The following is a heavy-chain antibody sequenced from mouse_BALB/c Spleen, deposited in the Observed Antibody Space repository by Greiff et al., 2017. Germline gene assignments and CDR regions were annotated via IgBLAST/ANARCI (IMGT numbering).Heavy chain of an antibody. Sequence: VQLQQSGPGLVAPSQSLSITCTVSGFSLTSYGVHWVRQPPGKGLEWLGVIWAGGSTNYNSALMSRLSISKDNSKSQVFLKMNSLQTDDTAMYYCARERDGYLYAMGYWGQGTSVTVAS. D-gene: IGHD2-3*01. CDR1: GFSLTSYG. J-gene: IGHJ4*01. CDR2: IWAGGST. CDR3: ARERDGYLYAMGY. V-gene: IGHV2-9*02.